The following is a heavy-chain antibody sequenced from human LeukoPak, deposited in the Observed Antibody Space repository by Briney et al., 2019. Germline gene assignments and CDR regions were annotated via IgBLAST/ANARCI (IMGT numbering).Heavy chain of an antibody. CDR1: GGSFSNDY. D-gene: IGHD3-10*01. Sequence: SETLSLTCAVYGGSFSNDYWTWIRQSPEKGLEWIGEIKNGGSTSYNPSLNSRVIMSVDTSKNQFSLQLTSVTAADTAVYYCARGGYGSRLGHWGQGTLVTVSS. J-gene: IGHJ4*02. V-gene: IGHV4-34*01. CDR2: IKNGGST. CDR3: ARGGYGSRLGH.